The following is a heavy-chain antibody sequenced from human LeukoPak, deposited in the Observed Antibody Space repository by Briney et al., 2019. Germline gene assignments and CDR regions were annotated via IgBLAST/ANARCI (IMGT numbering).Heavy chain of an antibody. CDR3: AHRRNYYDTGAFDI. CDR1: GFSLSTSGVG. Sequence: SGPVLVKPTETLTLTCTFSGFSLSTSGVGVGWIRQPPGRALEWLALIYWNDDKRYSPSLKSRLTITKDTSKNQVVLTMTNMDPVDTATYYCAHRRNYYDTGAFDIWGQGTMVTVSS. J-gene: IGHJ3*02. CDR2: IYWNDDK. V-gene: IGHV2-5*01. D-gene: IGHD3-22*01.